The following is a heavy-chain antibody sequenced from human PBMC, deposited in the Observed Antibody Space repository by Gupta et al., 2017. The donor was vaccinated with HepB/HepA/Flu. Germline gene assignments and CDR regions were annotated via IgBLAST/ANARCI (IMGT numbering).Heavy chain of an antibody. J-gene: IGHJ6*03. CDR3: GRGGRMYFYVDV. Sequence: QVQLVKSGGKVKSPGASVKWSCKASGYTFTSYVFTWVRQAPGQGREWIGWIRAYNGKTDDAQKFQGRVNMITETYQSTAYMELRSLRSDDTAVYYCGRGGRMYFYVDVWGKGTTVSVSS. D-gene: IGHD2-8*01. CDR2: IRAYNGKT. V-gene: IGHV1-18*01. CDR1: GYTFTSYV.